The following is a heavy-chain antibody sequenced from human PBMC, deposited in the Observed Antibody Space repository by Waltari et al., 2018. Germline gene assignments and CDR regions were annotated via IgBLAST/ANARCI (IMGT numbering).Heavy chain of an antibody. J-gene: IGHJ4*02. CDR2: IIPIFGTA. CDR3: ARGTETYYDFWSGYFDY. D-gene: IGHD3-3*01. V-gene: IGHV1-69*06. Sequence: GAEVKKPGSSVKVSCKASGGTFSNYAISWVRQAPGQGLEWMGGIIPIFGTANYAQKFQGRVTITADKSTRTAYMELSSLRSEDTAVYYCARGTETYYDFWSGYFDYWGQGTLVTVSS. CDR1: GGTFSNYA.